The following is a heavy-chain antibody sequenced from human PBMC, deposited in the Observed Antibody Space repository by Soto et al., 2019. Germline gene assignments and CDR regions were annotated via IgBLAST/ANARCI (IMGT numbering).Heavy chain of an antibody. CDR3: AXXXXXXXXGRFDV. V-gene: IGHV3-9*01. CDR2: IGWRSFTL. Sequence: EVKLVXSGGGWVQPGRSLXLSCAASGFSFDXYAMHWVXXXPXXXXXWVAGIGWRSFTLGYANSVKGRFTISRDNAQNFXYLQMDDXRAEDSXXXXXAXXXXXXXXGRFDVWGQGTLVTVSS. CDR1: GFSFDXYA. J-gene: IGHJ4*02.